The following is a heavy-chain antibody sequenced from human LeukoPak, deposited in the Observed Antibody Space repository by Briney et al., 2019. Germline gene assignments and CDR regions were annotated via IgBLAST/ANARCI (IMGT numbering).Heavy chain of an antibody. D-gene: IGHD2-15*01. CDR2: ISGSGGST. CDR1: RFTFSNHG. Sequence: PGGTLRPSCAASRFTFSNHGMSWVRQAPGKGLEWVSAISGSGGSTYYADSVKGRFTISRDNSKNTLYLQMNSLRAEDTAVYYCAKCPPRAAYYYYMDVWGKGTTVTISS. V-gene: IGHV3-23*01. CDR3: AKCPPRAAYYYYMDV. J-gene: IGHJ6*03.